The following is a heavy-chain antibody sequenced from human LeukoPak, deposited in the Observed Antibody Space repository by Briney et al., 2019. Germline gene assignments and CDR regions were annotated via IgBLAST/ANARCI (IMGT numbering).Heavy chain of an antibody. V-gene: IGHV4-39*07. Sequence: SETLSLTCTVSGGSISSSSYYWGWIRQPPGKGLEWIGSIYYSGSTYYNPSLKSRVTISVDTSKNQFSLKLSSVTAADTAVYYCASRIAVAEAPDYWGQGTLVTVSS. J-gene: IGHJ4*02. CDR3: ASRIAVAEAPDY. CDR1: GGSISSSSYY. D-gene: IGHD6-19*01. CDR2: IYYSGST.